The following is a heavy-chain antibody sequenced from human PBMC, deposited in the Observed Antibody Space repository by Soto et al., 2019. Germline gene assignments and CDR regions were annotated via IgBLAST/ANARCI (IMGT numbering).Heavy chain of an antibody. CDR1: GGSVSSTNW. CDR2: IYHSGST. V-gene: IGHV4-4*02. J-gene: IGHJ4*02. CDR3: ARDRAVSARGSFDD. Sequence: QVQLQESGPGLVEPSGTLSLTCAVSGGSVSSTNWWSWVRQPPGKGLEWIGEIYHSGSTYYNPSLKSRVTISVDKSKNQFSLRLSSVTAADTAVYFCARDRAVSARGSFDDWGQGTLVTVSS. D-gene: IGHD6-19*01.